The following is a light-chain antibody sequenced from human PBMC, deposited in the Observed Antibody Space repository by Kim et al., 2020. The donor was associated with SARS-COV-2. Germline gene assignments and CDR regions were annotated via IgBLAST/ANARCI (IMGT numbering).Light chain of an antibody. CDR3: QVWDTSSDYQYV. Sequence: SYELTQPPSVSVAPGKTARITCGGDNIGSNSVHWYQKKSGQAPVLVMYFDSDRPAEIPERFSASKSGNTATLTINKDEAGDEADYYSQVWDTSSDYQYVFQTGNTVSVL. CDR2: FDS. J-gene: IGLJ1*01. V-gene: IGLV3-21*04. CDR1: NIGSNS.